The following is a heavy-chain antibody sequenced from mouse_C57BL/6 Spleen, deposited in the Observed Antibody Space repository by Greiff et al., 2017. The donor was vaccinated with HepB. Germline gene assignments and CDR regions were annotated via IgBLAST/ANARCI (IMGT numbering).Heavy chain of an antibody. D-gene: IGHD1-1*01. CDR2: IRSKSNNYAT. V-gene: IGHV10-1*01. CDR3: VGIFEGYYGSSYGYYAMDY. J-gene: IGHJ4*01. CDR1: GFSFNTYA. Sequence: GGGLVQPKGSLKLSCAASGFSFNTYAMNWVRQAPGKGLEWVARIRSKSNNYATYYADSVKDRFTISRDDSESMLYLQMNNLKTEDTAMYYCVGIFEGYYGSSYGYYAMDYWGQGTSVTVSS.